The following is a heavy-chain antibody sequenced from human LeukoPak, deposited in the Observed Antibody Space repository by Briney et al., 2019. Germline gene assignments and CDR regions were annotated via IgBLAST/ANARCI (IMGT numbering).Heavy chain of an antibody. CDR2: VTASGDDR. V-gene: IGHV3-20*04. D-gene: IGHD3/OR15-3a*01. Sequence: GGSLRLSCATSGFSFDDFAMSWVRQAPGRGLEWVSGVTASGDDRGYVDSVKGRFTVSRDNAKNSLYLDRNSLRAEDTALYYCARELRFWAGVASGRGSADYWGQGTLVTVSS. CDR3: ARELRFWAGVASGRGSADY. J-gene: IGHJ4*02. CDR1: GFSFDDFA.